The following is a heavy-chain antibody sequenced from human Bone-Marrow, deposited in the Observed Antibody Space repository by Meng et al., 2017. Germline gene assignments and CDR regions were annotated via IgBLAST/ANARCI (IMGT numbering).Heavy chain of an antibody. J-gene: IGHJ5*02. V-gene: IGHV1-18*01. CDR3: ARVLVWKSGEHHWFDP. D-gene: IGHD7-27*01. CDR2: VSTDNGNT. Sequence: QIKLGQAGAEVKRPGASVKVPCQDSNYTFTTYGISWVRQATGQGLEWMGWVSTDNGNTVYAQEFQGRVTMTTDTSTTTAYMELTSLRSDDTAVYYCARVLVWKSGEHHWFDPWGQGTLVTVSS. CDR1: NYTFTTYG.